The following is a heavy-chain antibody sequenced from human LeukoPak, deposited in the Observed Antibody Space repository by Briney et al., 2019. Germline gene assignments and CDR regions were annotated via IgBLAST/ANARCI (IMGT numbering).Heavy chain of an antibody. CDR1: GYIFTNYW. CDR3: GRLVGVGLTTYLDS. V-gene: IGHV5-51*01. J-gene: IGHJ4*02. Sequence: GESLKISCQASGYIFTNYWSGCVLHMPGKGLEWMGIIYPGDSDTRYSPSFEGQVTISADKSINTAYLQWSSLKASDTATYHCGRLVGVGLTTYLDSWGQGTLVTVSA. CDR2: IYPGDSDT. D-gene: IGHD1-26*01.